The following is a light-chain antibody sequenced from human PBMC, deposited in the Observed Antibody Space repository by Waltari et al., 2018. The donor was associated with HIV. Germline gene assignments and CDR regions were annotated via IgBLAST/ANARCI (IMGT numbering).Light chain of an antibody. V-gene: IGKV1-39*01. J-gene: IGKJ4*01. CDR2: AAS. CDR3: QQTYSAPLT. Sequence: DIQMTQSPSSLSASVGDRVTITCRASQSISTYLNWYQQKPGKAPNLLIFAASRLQSGVPSRFSGSGSVTDFILTISSLQPEDFASYFFQQTYSAPLTFGGGTKVDIK. CDR1: QSISTY.